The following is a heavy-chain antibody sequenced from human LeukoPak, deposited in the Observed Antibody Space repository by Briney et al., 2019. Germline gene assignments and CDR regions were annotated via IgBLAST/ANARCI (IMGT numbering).Heavy chain of an antibody. D-gene: IGHD3-10*01. CDR3: ARWVTMVRGALDY. Sequence: PGGSLRLSCAASGFTFSSYGMHWVRQAPGKGLEWVAVIWYDGSNKYYADSVKGRFTISRDNSKNTLYLQMNSLRAEDTAVYYCARWVTMVRGALDYWGQGTLVTVSS. J-gene: IGHJ4*02. CDR1: GFTFSSYG. V-gene: IGHV3-33*01. CDR2: IWYDGSNK.